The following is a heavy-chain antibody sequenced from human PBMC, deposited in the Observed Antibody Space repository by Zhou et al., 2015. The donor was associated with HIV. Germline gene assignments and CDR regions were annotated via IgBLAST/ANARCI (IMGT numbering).Heavy chain of an antibody. D-gene: IGHD2-15*01. CDR3: ATWGMQRVVAATWFDP. J-gene: IGHJ5*02. Sequence: QVQLVQSGAEVKKPGASVKVSCKVSGYTLTELSMHWVRQAPGKGLEWMGGFDPEDGETIYAQKFQGRVTMTEDTSTDTAYMELSSLRSEDTAVYYCATWGMQRVVAATWFDPWGQGTLVTVSS. CDR2: FDPEDGET. CDR1: GYTLTELS. V-gene: IGHV1-24*01.